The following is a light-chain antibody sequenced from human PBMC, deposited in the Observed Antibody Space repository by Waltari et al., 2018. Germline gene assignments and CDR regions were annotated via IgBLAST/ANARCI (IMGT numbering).Light chain of an antibody. Sequence: QSALTQPASVSGSPGQSITISCTGTSSDVGGSNYVSWYQQHPGKAPKLRIYEVSNRPSGVSNRFSGSKSGNTASLTISGLQAEDEADYYCSSYTSSSSPYVFGTGTKVTVL. CDR2: EVS. CDR1: SSDVGGSNY. V-gene: IGLV2-14*01. CDR3: SSYTSSSSPYV. J-gene: IGLJ1*01.